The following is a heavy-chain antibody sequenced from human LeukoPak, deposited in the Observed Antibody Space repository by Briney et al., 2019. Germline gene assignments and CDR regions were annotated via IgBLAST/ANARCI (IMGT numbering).Heavy chain of an antibody. CDR3: ARVFIVVVPAAILDYGMDV. J-gene: IGHJ6*02. D-gene: IGHD2-2*02. CDR1: GFTFSSYA. V-gene: IGHV3-30-3*01. Sequence: GRSLRLSCAASGFTFSSYAMHWLRQAPGKGLEWVAVISYDGSNKYYADSVKGRFTISRDNSKNTLYLQMNSLRAEDTAVYYCARVFIVVVPAAILDYGMDVWGQGTTVTVSS. CDR2: ISYDGSNK.